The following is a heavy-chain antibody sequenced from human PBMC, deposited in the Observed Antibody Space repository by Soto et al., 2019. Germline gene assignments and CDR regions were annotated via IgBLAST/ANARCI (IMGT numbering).Heavy chain of an antibody. CDR3: ARRVGDYGLNWFDP. CDR1: GYTFTGYY. D-gene: IGHD4-17*01. CDR2: INPNSGGT. Sequence: GASVKVSCKASGYTFTGYYMHWVRQAPGQGLEWMGWINPNSGGTNYAQKFQGWVTMTRDTSISTAYMELSRLRSDDTAVYYCARRVGDYGLNWFDPWGQGTLVTVSS. J-gene: IGHJ5*02. V-gene: IGHV1-2*04.